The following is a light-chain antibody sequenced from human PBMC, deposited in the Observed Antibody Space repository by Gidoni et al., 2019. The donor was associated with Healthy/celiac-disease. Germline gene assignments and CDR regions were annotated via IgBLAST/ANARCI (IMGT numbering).Light chain of an antibody. J-gene: IGKJ1*01. CDR2: DAS. CDR1: QSVSSY. CDR3: QQRSNWPWT. Sequence: EIVLTQSPATRSLPPGERAPLSCRASQSVSSYLARYQQKPGQAPRLLIYDASNRATGIPARFSGSGSGTDFTLTISSLEPEDFAVYYCQQRSNWPWTFGQGTKVEIK. V-gene: IGKV3-11*01.